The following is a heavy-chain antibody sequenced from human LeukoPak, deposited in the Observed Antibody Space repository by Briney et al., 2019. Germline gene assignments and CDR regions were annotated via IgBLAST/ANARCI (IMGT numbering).Heavy chain of an antibody. J-gene: IGHJ3*02. CDR3: ARDLYSEYYGSGSYFLDASDI. Sequence: ASVNVSCKASGYTFTGYYMHWVRQAPGQGLEWMGWINPNSGGTNYAQKFQGRVTMTRDTSISTAYMALSRLRYDDTAVYYCARDLYSEYYGSGSYFLDASDIWGQGTMVTVSS. D-gene: IGHD3-10*01. V-gene: IGHV1-2*02. CDR2: INPNSGGT. CDR1: GYTFTGYY.